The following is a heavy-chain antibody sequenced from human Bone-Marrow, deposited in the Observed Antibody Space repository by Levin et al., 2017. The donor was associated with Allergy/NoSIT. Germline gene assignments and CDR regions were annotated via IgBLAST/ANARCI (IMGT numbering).Heavy chain of an antibody. CDR1: GGSISTYY. D-gene: IGHD1-26*01. V-gene: IGHV4-59*01. CDR3: VREYSSFDY. Sequence: SETLSLTCTVSGGSISTYYWSWIRQPPGKGLEWIGYIHYTGDTSYNPSLKSRVTISVDTSRNQFSLRLTSVTAADTAVYYCVREYSSFDYWGQGTLVTVSS. J-gene: IGHJ4*02. CDR2: IHYTGDT.